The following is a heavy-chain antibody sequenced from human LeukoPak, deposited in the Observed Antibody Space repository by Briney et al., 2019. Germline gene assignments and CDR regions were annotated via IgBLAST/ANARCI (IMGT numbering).Heavy chain of an antibody. CDR2: IWHDGSNK. Sequence: GGSLRLSCAASGFTFSSYGMHWVRQAPGKGLEWVAVIWHDGSNKYYVDSVKGRFTISRDNSKNTLYLQMNSLRAEDKSVYYCARGEHFDYWGQGTLVTVSS. J-gene: IGHJ4*02. CDR1: GFTFSSYG. D-gene: IGHD1-26*01. CDR3: ARGEHFDY. V-gene: IGHV3-33*01.